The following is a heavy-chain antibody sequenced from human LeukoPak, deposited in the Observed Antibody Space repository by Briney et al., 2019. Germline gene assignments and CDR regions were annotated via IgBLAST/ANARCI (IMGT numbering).Heavy chain of an antibody. CDR2: INPNSGGT. J-gene: IGHJ4*02. D-gene: IGHD4-17*01. CDR3: ARVLSTVTEFDY. Sequence: GASVKVSCKASGYTFTGYYMHWVRQAPGQGLEWMGWINPNSGGTNYAQKFQGRVTVTRDTSISTAYMELSRLRSDDTAVYYCARVLSTVTEFDYWGQGTLVTVSS. V-gene: IGHV1-2*02. CDR1: GYTFTGYY.